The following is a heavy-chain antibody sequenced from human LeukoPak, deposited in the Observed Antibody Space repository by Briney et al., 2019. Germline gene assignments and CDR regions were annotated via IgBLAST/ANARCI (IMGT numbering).Heavy chain of an antibody. J-gene: IGHJ4*02. CDR2: ISWNSGSI. CDR3: AKDIAYYYDSSGYNDY. V-gene: IGHV3-9*01. CDR1: GFTFSDYY. Sequence: GGSLRLSCAASGFTFSDYYMSWIRQAPGKGLEWVSGISWNSGSIGYADSVKGRFTISRDNAKNSLYLQMNSLRAEDTALYYCAKDIAYYYDSSGYNDYWGQGTLVTVSS. D-gene: IGHD3-22*01.